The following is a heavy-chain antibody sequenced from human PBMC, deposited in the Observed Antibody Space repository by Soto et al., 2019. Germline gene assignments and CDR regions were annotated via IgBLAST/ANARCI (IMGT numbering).Heavy chain of an antibody. CDR1: GDSITSGDYY. J-gene: IGHJ4*02. CDR3: ASFVGLLWGGVSPAESWGSYYFDN. CDR2: IYYSGNT. D-gene: IGHD2-8*01. Sequence: VQLQESGPGLVKPSQTLSLTCTVSGDSITSGDYYWSWIRQPPGKGLEWIGYIYYSGNTNYNPSLKGRVIMSVDPSKHQLCLKLTSVTAADTAVYYCASFVGLLWGGVSPAESWGSYYFDNWGQGTLVTVSS. V-gene: IGHV4-30-4*01.